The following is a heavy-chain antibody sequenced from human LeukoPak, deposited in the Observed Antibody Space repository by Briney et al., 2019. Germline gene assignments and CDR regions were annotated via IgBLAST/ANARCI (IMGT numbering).Heavy chain of an antibody. CDR1: GFTFSSYA. Sequence: GGSLRLSCAASGFTFSSYAMSWVRQAPGKGLEWVSAISGRGGSTYYADSVKGRFTISRDNSQNTLYLQMNSLRAEDTAVYYCAKGPDYYDSSGYYVARGGAFDIWGQGTMVTVSS. D-gene: IGHD3-22*01. J-gene: IGHJ3*02. CDR2: ISGRGGST. V-gene: IGHV3-23*01. CDR3: AKGPDYYDSSGYYVARGGAFDI.